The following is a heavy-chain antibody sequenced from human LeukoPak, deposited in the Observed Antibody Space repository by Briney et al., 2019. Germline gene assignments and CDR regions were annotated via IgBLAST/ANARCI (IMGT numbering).Heavy chain of an antibody. Sequence: SEALSLTCTVSGGSISSGDYSWNWIRQHPGKGLEWIGYIYYSGSTQYNPSLKSRVTISVDTSKNQFSLKLSSVTAADTAVYYCARGRGYCSSTSCYEFFDYWGQGTLVTVSS. V-gene: IGHV4-31*03. CDR3: ARGRGYCSSTSCYEFFDY. J-gene: IGHJ4*02. D-gene: IGHD2-2*01. CDR2: IYYSGST. CDR1: GGSISSGDYS.